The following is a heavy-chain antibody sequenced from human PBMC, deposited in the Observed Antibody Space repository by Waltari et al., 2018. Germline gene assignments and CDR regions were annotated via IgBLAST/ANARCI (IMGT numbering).Heavy chain of an antibody. Sequence: QLQLQESGPGLVQPSETLSLTCTVSVGSISSSSYYWGWIRQPSGKGLGWIVSIYYRGSTYYNPSLKSRVTISVDTSKNQYALKLSSVTAADTAVYYCARLPLDNSSSWYPTWVDYWGQGTLVTVSS. CDR3: ARLPLDNSSSWYPTWVDY. V-gene: IGHV4-39*01. D-gene: IGHD6-13*01. CDR1: VGSISSSSYY. CDR2: IYYRGST. J-gene: IGHJ4*02.